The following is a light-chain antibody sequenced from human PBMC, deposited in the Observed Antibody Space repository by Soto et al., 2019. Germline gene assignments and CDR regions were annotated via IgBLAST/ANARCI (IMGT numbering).Light chain of an antibody. J-gene: IGKJ1*01. CDR2: KTS. CDR3: QQYNTYSPWT. V-gene: IGKV1-5*03. Sequence: DIQMTQSPSTLSASVGDRVTITCRASQSISTWLAWYQQKPGRAPNLLIYKTSSLERGVPPRFSGSGSGTEFTLTISSLQPDDFATYYCQQYNTYSPWTFGQGTKVEIK. CDR1: QSISTW.